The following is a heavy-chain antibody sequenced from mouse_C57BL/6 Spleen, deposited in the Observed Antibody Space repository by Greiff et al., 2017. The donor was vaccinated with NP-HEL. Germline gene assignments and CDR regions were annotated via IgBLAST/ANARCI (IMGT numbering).Heavy chain of an antibody. V-gene: IGHV1-64*01. CDR2: IHPNSGST. CDR1: GYTFTSYW. Sequence: QVQLKQSGAELVKPGASVKLSCKASGYTFTSYWMHWVKQRPGQGLEWIGMIHPNSGSTNYNEKFKSKATLTVDKSSSTAYMQLSSLTSEDSAVYYCAREGASTAVVVPGFDVWGTGTTVTVSS. CDR3: AREGASTAVVVPGFDV. D-gene: IGHD1-1*01. J-gene: IGHJ1*03.